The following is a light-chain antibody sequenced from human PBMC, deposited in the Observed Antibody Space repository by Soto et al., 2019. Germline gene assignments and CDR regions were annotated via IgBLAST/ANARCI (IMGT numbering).Light chain of an antibody. Sequence: QSALTQPASVYGSPGQSITISCTGTSSDVGGYNYVSWYQQHPGKAPKLMIYEVSNRPSGVSNRFSGSKSGNTASLTISGLQAEDEADYYCSSFRSGSTWVFGGGTKLTVL. CDR2: EVS. CDR1: SSDVGGYNY. V-gene: IGLV2-14*01. CDR3: SSFRSGSTWV. J-gene: IGLJ3*02.